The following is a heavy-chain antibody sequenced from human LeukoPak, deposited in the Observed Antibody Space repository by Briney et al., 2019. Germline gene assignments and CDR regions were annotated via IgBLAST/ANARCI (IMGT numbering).Heavy chain of an antibody. D-gene: IGHD6-13*01. CDR2: ISRNSGSI. CDR3: AKDRVSSSWYFFDY. V-gene: IGHV3-9*01. J-gene: IGHJ4*02. CDR1: GFTFDDYA. Sequence: GRSLRLSCAASGFTFDDYAMHWVRQAPGKGLEWVSGISRNSGSIGYADSVKGRFTISRDNAKNSLYLQMNSLRAEDTALYYCAKDRVSSSWYFFDYWGQGTLVTVSS.